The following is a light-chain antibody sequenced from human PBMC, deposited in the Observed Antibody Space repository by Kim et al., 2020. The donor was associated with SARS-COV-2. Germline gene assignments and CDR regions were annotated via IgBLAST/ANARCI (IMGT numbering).Light chain of an antibody. V-gene: IGKV1-33*01. CDR3: QQYDNLPTWT. CDR2: DAS. Sequence: SVGDRVTITCQASQDISNYLNWYQQKPGKAPKLLIYDASNLETGVPSRFSGSGSGTDFTFTISSLQPEDIATYYCQQYDNLPTWTFGQGTKVDNK. CDR1: QDISNY. J-gene: IGKJ1*01.